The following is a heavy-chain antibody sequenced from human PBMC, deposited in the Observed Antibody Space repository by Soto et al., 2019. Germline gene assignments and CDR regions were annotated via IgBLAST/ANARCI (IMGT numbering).Heavy chain of an antibody. J-gene: IGHJ4*02. CDR1: GGSISSYY. Sequence: SETLSLTCTVSGGSISSYYWSWIRQPPGKGLEWIGYIYYSGSTNYNPSLKSRVTISVDTSKNQFSLKLSSVTAADTAVYYCARGRTYSSSWYDYRGQGTLVTVSS. CDR2: IYYSGST. V-gene: IGHV4-59*01. D-gene: IGHD6-13*01. CDR3: ARGRTYSSSWYDY.